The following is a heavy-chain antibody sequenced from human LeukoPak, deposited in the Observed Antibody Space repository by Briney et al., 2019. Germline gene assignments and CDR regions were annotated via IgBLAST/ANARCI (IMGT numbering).Heavy chain of an antibody. D-gene: IGHD1-26*01. CDR3: ARDRVVGATNYYYYYMDV. CDR2: ISYDGSNK. J-gene: IGHJ6*03. CDR1: GFTFSSYA. V-gene: IGHV3-30*04. Sequence: PGGSLRLSCAAPGFTFSSYAMHWVRQAPGKGLEWVAVISYDGSNKYYADSVKGRFTISRDNSKNTLYLQMNSLRAEDTAVYYCARDRVVGATNYYYYYMDVWGKGTTVTVSS.